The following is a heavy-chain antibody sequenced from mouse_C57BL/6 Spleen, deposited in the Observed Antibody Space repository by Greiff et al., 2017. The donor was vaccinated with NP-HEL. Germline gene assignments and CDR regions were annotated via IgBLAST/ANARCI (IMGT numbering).Heavy chain of an antibody. CDR2: IWSGGST. D-gene: IGHD1-1*01. V-gene: IGHV2-2*01. CDR3: ARIYYYGSSLLAMDY. CDR1: GFSLTSYG. J-gene: IGHJ4*01. Sequence: VQLQESGPGLVQPSQSLSITCTVSGFSLTSYGVHWVRQSPGKGLEWLGVIWSGGSTDYNAAFISRLSISKDNSKSQVFFKMNSLQADDTARYYCARIYYYGSSLLAMDYWGQGTSVTVSS.